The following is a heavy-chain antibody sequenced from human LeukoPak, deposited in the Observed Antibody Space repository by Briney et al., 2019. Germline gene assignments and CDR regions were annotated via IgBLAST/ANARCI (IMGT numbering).Heavy chain of an antibody. CDR3: AGDLGRWLQVNAFDI. CDR1: GFTFSSYW. CDR2: IKQDGSEK. Sequence: GGSLRLSCAASGFTFSSYWMSWVRQAPGKGLEWVANIKQDGSEKYYVDSVKGRFTISRDNAKNSLYLQMNSLRAEDTAVYYCAGDLGRWLQVNAFDIWGQGTMVTVSS. J-gene: IGHJ3*02. V-gene: IGHV3-7*01. D-gene: IGHD5-24*01.